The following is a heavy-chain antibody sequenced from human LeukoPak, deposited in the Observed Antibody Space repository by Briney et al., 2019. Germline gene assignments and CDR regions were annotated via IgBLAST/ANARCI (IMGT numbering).Heavy chain of an antibody. Sequence: AGGSLRLSCAASGFTFSSYWMSWVRQAPGKGLEWVANIKQDGSEKYYVDSVKGRFTISRDNAKNSLYLQMNSLRAEDTAVYYCAREVGWDYDILTGYPPPYYFDYWGQGTLVTVSS. CDR2: IKQDGSEK. D-gene: IGHD3-9*01. J-gene: IGHJ4*02. CDR3: AREVGWDYDILTGYPPPYYFDY. CDR1: GFTFSSYW. V-gene: IGHV3-7*01.